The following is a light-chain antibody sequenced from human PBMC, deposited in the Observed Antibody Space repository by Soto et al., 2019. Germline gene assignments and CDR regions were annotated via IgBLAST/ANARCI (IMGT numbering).Light chain of an antibody. CDR1: SSDLGSYNY. J-gene: IGLJ1*01. V-gene: IGLV2-14*03. CDR3: SSYKSTSTPYV. Sequence: QSVLTQPASVSGSPGQSITISCTGTSSDLGSYNYVSWYQQHPGKAPKLIIYDVTNRPAGISSRFSASKSGDTASLTISVLQADDEADYFCSSYKSTSTPYVFGTGTKLTVL. CDR2: DVT.